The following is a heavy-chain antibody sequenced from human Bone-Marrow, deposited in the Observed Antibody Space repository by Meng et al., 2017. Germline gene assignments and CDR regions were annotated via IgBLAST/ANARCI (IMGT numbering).Heavy chain of an antibody. J-gene: IGHJ4*02. V-gene: IGHV3-20*04. CDR1: GFTFDGYG. CDR3: ARERGYGDTYYFDY. Sequence: GESLKISCAASGFTFDGYGMSWVRQAPGKGLEWVSGINWNGGSTGYADSVKGRFTISRDNAKNSLYLQMNSLRAEDTALYYCARERGYGDTYYFDYWGQGTLVTVSS. CDR2: INWNGGST. D-gene: IGHD4-17*01.